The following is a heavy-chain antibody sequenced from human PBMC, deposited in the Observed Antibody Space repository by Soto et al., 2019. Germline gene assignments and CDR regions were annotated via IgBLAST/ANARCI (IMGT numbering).Heavy chain of an antibody. D-gene: IGHD3-10*01. J-gene: IGHJ6*02. CDR1: GDTFKNCV. CDR3: AAELGFGKLSVV. CDR2: IIPLFGTT. V-gene: IGHV1-69*01. Sequence: QVQVVQSGVEVRRPGSSVKVSCKASGDTFKNCVISWVRQAPGQGLEWMGGIIPLFGTTDFAQRFQGRLTITTGESTTTAYMELSRLRSEDMATYYCAAELGFGKLSVVWGQGTTVIVSS.